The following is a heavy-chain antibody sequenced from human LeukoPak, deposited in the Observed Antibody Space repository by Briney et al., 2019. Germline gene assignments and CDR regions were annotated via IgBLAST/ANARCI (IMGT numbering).Heavy chain of an antibody. CDR3: ARDNEAWYFDL. D-gene: IGHD1-1*01. V-gene: IGHV3-30*03. CDR1: GLTFSGYD. Sequence: PGGSLRLSCAASGLTFSGYDMHWVRQAPGTGPEWVAVMSYGGQNERYADSVKGRFTVSRDNSKNSLYLQMNSLRTEDTALYYCARDNEAWYFDLWGRGTPVTVSS. CDR2: MSYGGQNE. J-gene: IGHJ2*01.